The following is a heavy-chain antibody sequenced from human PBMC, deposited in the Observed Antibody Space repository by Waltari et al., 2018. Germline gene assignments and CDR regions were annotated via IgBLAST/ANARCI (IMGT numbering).Heavy chain of an antibody. CDR1: GGTFSSYA. CDR2: IIPIFGTA. V-gene: IGHV1-69*13. CDR3: ARTAMTTVTTAYYYYMDV. J-gene: IGHJ6*03. Sequence: QVQLVQSGAEVKKPGSSVKVSCKASGGTFSSYAISWVRQAPGQGLEWMGRIIPIFGTANYAQKFRGRVTITADKSTSTAYMELSSLRSEDTAVYYCARTAMTTVTTAYYYYMDVWGKGTTVTISS. D-gene: IGHD4-4*01.